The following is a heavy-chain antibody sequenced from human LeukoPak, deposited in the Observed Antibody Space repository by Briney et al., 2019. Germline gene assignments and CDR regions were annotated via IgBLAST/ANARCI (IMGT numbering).Heavy chain of an antibody. J-gene: IGHJ3*02. D-gene: IGHD1-26*01. V-gene: IGHV3-23*01. Sequence: GGSLRLSCAASGFTFSSYAMSWVRQAPGKGLEWVSAISGSGGSTYYADSVKGRFTISRDNSKNTLYLQMNSLRAEDTAVYYCAKDVLMGQWDSSSFLHDAFDIWGQGTMVTVSS. CDR3: AKDVLMGQWDSSSFLHDAFDI. CDR1: GFTFSSYA. CDR2: ISGSGGST.